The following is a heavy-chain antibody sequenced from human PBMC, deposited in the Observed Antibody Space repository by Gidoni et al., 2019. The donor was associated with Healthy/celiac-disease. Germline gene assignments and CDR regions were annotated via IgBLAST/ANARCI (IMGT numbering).Heavy chain of an antibody. Sequence: QVQLQQWGAGLLKPSETLSLTCAVYGGSFSGYYWSWIRQPPGKGLEWIGEIKHSGSTNYNPSLKSRVTISVDTSKNQFSLKLSSVTAADTAVYYCARTPQTLYYGGNSESYFDLWGRGTLVTVSS. CDR1: GGSFSGYY. D-gene: IGHD4-17*01. CDR2: IKHSGST. CDR3: ARTPQTLYYGGNSESYFDL. J-gene: IGHJ2*01. V-gene: IGHV4-34*01.